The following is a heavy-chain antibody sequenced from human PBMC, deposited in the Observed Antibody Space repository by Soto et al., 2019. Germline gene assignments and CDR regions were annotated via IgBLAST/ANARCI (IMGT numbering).Heavy chain of an antibody. CDR3: ATDLFGHGFAY. Sequence: GVSLRLSCAASGFSFSSYAMSWVRQAPGKGLEWVSAISGSGGSTYYADSVKGRFTISRDNSKNTLYPQMNSLRAEDTAVYYCATDLFGHGFAYWGQGALVTVSS. J-gene: IGHJ4*02. D-gene: IGHD3-16*01. CDR2: ISGSGGST. CDR1: GFSFSSYA. V-gene: IGHV3-23*01.